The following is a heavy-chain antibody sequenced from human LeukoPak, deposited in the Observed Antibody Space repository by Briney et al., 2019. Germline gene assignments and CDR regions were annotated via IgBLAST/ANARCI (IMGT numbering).Heavy chain of an antibody. CDR2: IYSGGST. D-gene: IGHD3-22*01. J-gene: IGHJ4*02. Sequence: GGSLRLSCAASGFTVSSNYMSGVRQAPGKGLEWVSVIYSGGSTYYADSVKGRCTISRDNSKNTLYLQMNSLRAEDTAVYYCASLSPTNYYDSSGFYWGQGTLVTVSS. V-gene: IGHV3-66*01. CDR3: ASLSPTNYYDSSGFY. CDR1: GFTVSSNY.